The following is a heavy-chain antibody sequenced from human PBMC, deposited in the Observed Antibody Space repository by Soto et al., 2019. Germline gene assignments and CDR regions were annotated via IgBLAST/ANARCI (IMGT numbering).Heavy chain of an antibody. CDR2: MNSKSGNT. CDR3: ARGFLARDHYYYMDV. Sequence: QVQLVQSGAEVKKPGASVKVSCEASGYTFTTYDINWVRQATGQGLAWMGGMNSKSGNTGYAQKFQGRLTMTRDPSISTAYMELSSLTSDDAAIYFCARGFLARDHYYYMDVWGKGTTVTVSS. J-gene: IGHJ6*03. V-gene: IGHV1-8*01. CDR1: GYTFTTYD.